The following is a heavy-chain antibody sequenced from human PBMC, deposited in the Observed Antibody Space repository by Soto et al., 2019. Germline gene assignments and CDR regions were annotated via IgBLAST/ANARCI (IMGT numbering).Heavy chain of an antibody. CDR2: INPNSGGT. J-gene: IGHJ6*02. CDR3: ARDRYDFWSGYYPNYYYYGMDV. CDR1: GYTFTGYY. V-gene: IGHV1-2*04. Sequence: GASVKVSCKASGYTFTGYYMHWVRQAPGQGLEWMGWINPNSGGTNYAQKFQGWVTMTRDTSISTAYMELSRLRSDDTAVYYCARDRYDFWSGYYPNYYYYGMDVWGQGTTVTVSS. D-gene: IGHD3-3*01.